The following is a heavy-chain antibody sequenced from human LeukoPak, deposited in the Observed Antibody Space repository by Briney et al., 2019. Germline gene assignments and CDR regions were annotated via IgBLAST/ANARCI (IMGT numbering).Heavy chain of an antibody. Sequence: PSETLSLTCTVSGGSITSYYWSWIRQPPGKGLEWIGYIYYSGSTNYNPSLKSRVTISVDTSKNQFSLKLSSVTAADTAVYFCARGPYSYDSSGAFDIWGQGTMVTVSS. J-gene: IGHJ3*02. D-gene: IGHD3-22*01. CDR1: GGSITSYY. CDR2: IYYSGST. CDR3: ARGPYSYDSSGAFDI. V-gene: IGHV4-59*08.